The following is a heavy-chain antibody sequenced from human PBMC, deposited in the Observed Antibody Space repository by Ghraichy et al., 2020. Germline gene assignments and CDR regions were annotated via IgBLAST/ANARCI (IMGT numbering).Heavy chain of an antibody. D-gene: IGHD6-19*01. Sequence: SETLSLTCTVSGGSISSSSYYWGWIRQPPGKGLEWIGSIYYSGSTYYNPSLKSRVTISVDTSKNQFSLKLSSVTAADTAVYYCNIRRIAVAGTFEYWGQGTLVTVSS. CDR1: GGSISSSSYY. CDR2: IYYSGST. J-gene: IGHJ4*02. V-gene: IGHV4-39*01. CDR3: NIRRIAVAGTFEY.